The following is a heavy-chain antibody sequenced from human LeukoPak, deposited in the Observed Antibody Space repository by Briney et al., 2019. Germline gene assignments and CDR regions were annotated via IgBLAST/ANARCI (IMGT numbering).Heavy chain of an antibody. CDR1: GVSITGNDQF. D-gene: IGHD2-2*01. CDR2: IDYSGTT. Sequence: SETLSLTCTVSGVSITGNDQFWSWIRQPPGKGLEWIGYIDYSGTTYYNPSLKGRVNMSRDTSKNQFSLNLNSVTAADTAFYYSGGGLGYCSSTRCPPDSWGQGTLVTVSS. CDR3: GGGLGYCSSTRCPPDS. J-gene: IGHJ5*01. V-gene: IGHV4-30-4*01.